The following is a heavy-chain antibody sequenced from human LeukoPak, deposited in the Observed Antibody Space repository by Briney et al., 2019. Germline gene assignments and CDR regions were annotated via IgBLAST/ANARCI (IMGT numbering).Heavy chain of an antibody. V-gene: IGHV1-69*04. Sequence: SVKVSCKASGGTFSSYAISWVRQAPGQGLEWMGRIIPILGIANYAQKFQGRVTITADKSTSTAYMELSSLRSDDTAVYYCARDTYCSSTSCFPYYMDVWGTGTTVTVSS. D-gene: IGHD2-2*01. J-gene: IGHJ6*03. CDR2: IIPILGIA. CDR1: GGTFSSYA. CDR3: ARDTYCSSTSCFPYYMDV.